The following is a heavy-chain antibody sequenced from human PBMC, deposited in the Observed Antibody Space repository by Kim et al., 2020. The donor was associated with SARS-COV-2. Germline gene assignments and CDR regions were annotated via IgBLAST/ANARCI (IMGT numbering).Heavy chain of an antibody. D-gene: IGHD3-22*01. CDR2: INAGNGNT. J-gene: IGHJ2*01. V-gene: IGHV1-3*01. CDR1: GYTFTSYA. Sequence: ASVKVSCKASGYTFTSYAMHWVRQAPGQRLEWMGWINAGNGNTKYSQKFQGRVTITRDTSASTAYMELSSLRSEDTAVYYCARAGGYYDSSGYYYFWYFDLWGRGTLVTVSS. CDR3: ARAGGYYDSSGYYYFWYFDL.